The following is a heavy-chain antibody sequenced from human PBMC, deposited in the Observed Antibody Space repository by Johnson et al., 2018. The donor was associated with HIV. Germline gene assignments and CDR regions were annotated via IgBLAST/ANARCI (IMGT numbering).Heavy chain of an antibody. CDR2: IGTAGDT. CDR3: ARGGIAARFDAFDI. D-gene: IGHD6-6*01. J-gene: IGHJ3*02. Sequence: VQLVESGGGLVQPGGSLRLSCAASGFTFSSYDMHWVRQATGKGLEWVSAIGTAGDTYYPGSVKGRFTISRENATNSLYLQMNSLRAGDTAVYSCARGGIAARFDAFDIWGQGTMVTVSS. CDR1: GFTFSSYD. V-gene: IGHV3-13*01.